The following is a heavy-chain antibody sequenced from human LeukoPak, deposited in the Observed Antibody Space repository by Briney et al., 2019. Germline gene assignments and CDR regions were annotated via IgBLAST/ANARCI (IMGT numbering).Heavy chain of an antibody. CDR2: ISSSSSYI. CDR1: GFTFSSYS. D-gene: IGHD3-16*02. CDR3: ARDYLYDYVWGSYRSLDY. J-gene: IGHJ4*02. V-gene: IGHV3-21*01. Sequence: GGSLRLSCAASGFTFSSYSMNWVRQAPGKGLEWVSSISSSSSYIYYADSVKGRFTISRDNAKNSLTLQMNSLRAEDTAVYYCARDYLYDYVWGSYRSLDYWGQGTLVTVSS.